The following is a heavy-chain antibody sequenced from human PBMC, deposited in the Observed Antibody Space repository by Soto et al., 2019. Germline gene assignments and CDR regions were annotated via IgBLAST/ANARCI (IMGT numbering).Heavy chain of an antibody. CDR1: GGSISSYY. D-gene: IGHD2-2*01. CDR2: IYYSGST. J-gene: IGHJ4*02. V-gene: IGHV4-59*08. Sequence: KQSPTLSLPCTVSGGSISSYYWSWIRQPPGKGLEWIGYIYYSGSTNYNPSLKSRVTISVDTSKNQFSLKLNSVTAADTAVYYCARGYCSSTSCNEFDYWGQGTLVTVSS. CDR3: ARGYCSSTSCNEFDY.